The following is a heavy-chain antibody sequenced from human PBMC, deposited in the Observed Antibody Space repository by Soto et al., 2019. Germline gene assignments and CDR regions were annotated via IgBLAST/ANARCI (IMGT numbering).Heavy chain of an antibody. Sequence: SETLSLTCAVYGGSFSGYYWSWIRQPPGKGLEWIGEINHSGSTNYNPSLKSRVTISVDTPKNQFSLKLSSVTAADTAVYYCARLVGAVTAYYYGMDVWGQGTTVTVSS. CDR1: GGSFSGYY. V-gene: IGHV4-34*01. CDR2: INHSGST. D-gene: IGHD1-26*01. CDR3: ARLVGAVTAYYYGMDV. J-gene: IGHJ6*02.